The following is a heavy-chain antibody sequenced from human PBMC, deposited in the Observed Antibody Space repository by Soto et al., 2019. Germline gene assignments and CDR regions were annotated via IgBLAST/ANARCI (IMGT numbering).Heavy chain of an antibody. CDR1: GFRFCSHL. CDR3: ATTTRSSPFDF. CDR2: IKQDGSVK. J-gene: IGHJ3*01. V-gene: IGHV3-7*05. Sequence: GGALRPSFAASGFRFCSHLMARVRQAPGKGLEWLANIKQDGSVKQYVDSLKGRFTISRDNAKNSPYLPMDSLGAEDTALYYCATTTRSSPFDFWGQGTKVTVSS. D-gene: IGHD4-4*01.